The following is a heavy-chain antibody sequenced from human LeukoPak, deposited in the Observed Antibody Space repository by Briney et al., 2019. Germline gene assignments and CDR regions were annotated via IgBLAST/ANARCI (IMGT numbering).Heavy chain of an antibody. V-gene: IGHV1-2*02. D-gene: IGHD3-3*01. J-gene: IGHJ4*02. CDR2: INPNSGGT. CDR3: ARAPENTLEWPYDY. CDR1: GYTFTGYY. Sequence: ASVKVSCKASGYTFTGYYIHWVRQAPGQGLEWMGWINPNSGGTNYAQKLQGRVTMTTDTSTSTAYMELRSLRSDDTAVYYCARAPENTLEWPYDYWGQGTLVTVSS.